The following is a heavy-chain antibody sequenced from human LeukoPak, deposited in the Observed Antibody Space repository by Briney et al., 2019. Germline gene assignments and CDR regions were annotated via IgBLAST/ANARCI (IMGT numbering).Heavy chain of an antibody. CDR3: ARRNYYGSGSYYSHFDY. V-gene: IGHV5-51*01. CDR1: GYSFSTYW. Sequence: GESLKISCKGSGYSFSTYWIGWVRQMPGKGLEWMGIIYPGDSDTRYSPSFQGQVTLSADKPISTAYLQWISMKASDTAMYYCARRNYYGSGSYYSHFDYWGQGTLVTVSS. CDR2: IYPGDSDT. D-gene: IGHD3-10*01. J-gene: IGHJ4*02.